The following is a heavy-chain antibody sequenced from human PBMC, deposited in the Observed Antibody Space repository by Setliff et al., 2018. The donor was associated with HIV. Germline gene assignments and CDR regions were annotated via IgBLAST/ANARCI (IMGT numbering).Heavy chain of an antibody. Sequence: GESLKISCPASGFTFSNAWMNWVRQAPGKGLEWVGHIKSKTDGGTTDYAAPVKGRFTISRDDSKNTLCLQMNSLKTEDTAVYYCTTDPSSRGYWGQGALVTVSS. CDR3: TTDPSSRGY. D-gene: IGHD6-13*01. J-gene: IGHJ4*02. V-gene: IGHV3-15*07. CDR2: IKSKTDGGTT. CDR1: GFTFSNAW.